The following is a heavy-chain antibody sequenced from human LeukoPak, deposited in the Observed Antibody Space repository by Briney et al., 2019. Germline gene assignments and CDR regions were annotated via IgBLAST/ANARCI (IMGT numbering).Heavy chain of an antibody. D-gene: IGHD6-19*01. CDR3: ASSYSSGWTGPFDY. CDR2: IYYSGST. J-gene: IGHJ4*02. V-gene: IGHV4-59*08. CDR1: GGSISSYY. Sequence: PSETLSLTCTVSGGSISSYYWSWIRQPPGKGLEWIGYIYYSGSTNYNPSLKSRVTISVDTSKNQFSLKLSSVTAADTAVYYCASSYSSGWTGPFDYWGQGTLATVTS.